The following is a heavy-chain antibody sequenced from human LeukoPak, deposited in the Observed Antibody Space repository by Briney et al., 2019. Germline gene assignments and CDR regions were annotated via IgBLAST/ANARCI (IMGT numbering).Heavy chain of an antibody. CDR3: AKDGPLEMATITDHGAFDI. D-gene: IGHD5-24*01. CDR2: LYSGGST. V-gene: IGHV3-53*01. J-gene: IGHJ3*02. CDR1: GFTVSRNY. Sequence: GGSLRLSCAASGFTVSRNYMSWVRQAPGKGLEWVSVLYSGGSTNYADSVKGRFTVSRDNSKNTLYLQMNSLRAEDTAVYYCAKDGPLEMATITDHGAFDIWGQGTMVTVSS.